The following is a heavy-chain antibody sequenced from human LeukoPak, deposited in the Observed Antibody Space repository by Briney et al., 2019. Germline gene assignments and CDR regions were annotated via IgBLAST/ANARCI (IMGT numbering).Heavy chain of an antibody. Sequence: GGSLRLSCAASGFTFSRYAMNWVSQAPGKWLEWVSGISGTGGTTYYADSVKGRFTISRDNSKNTLYLQMNSLRAEDTAVYYCAKSNYYGSGRGAFDIWGQGTMVTVSS. V-gene: IGHV3-23*01. CDR2: ISGTGGTT. CDR3: AKSNYYGSGRGAFDI. D-gene: IGHD3-10*01. J-gene: IGHJ3*02. CDR1: GFTFSRYA.